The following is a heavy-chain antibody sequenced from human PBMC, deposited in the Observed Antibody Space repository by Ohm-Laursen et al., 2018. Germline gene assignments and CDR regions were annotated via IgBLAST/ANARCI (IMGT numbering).Heavy chain of an antibody. Sequence: GTLSLTCTISGGAISSYYWSWIRQPAGKGLEWIGRINISGTNYNPSLKSRVTMSVDTSKNQFSLKLSSVTAADTAVYFCARDLWRLTYSGQYYFDFWGQGTLVTVSS. CDR2: INISGT. CDR3: ARDLWRLTYSGQYYFDF. CDR1: GGAISSYY. D-gene: IGHD1-26*01. J-gene: IGHJ4*02. V-gene: IGHV4-4*07.